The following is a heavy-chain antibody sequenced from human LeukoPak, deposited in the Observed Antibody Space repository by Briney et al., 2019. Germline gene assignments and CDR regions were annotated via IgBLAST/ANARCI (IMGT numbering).Heavy chain of an antibody. J-gene: IGHJ5*01. CDR2: INQDGSQN. D-gene: IGHD3-22*01. CDR1: GFTFRSYA. Sequence: GGSLRLSCAASGFTFRSYAMSWVRQAPRKGLEWVANINQDGSQNNYVDSVKGRFTISRDNAKNSLFLRMNSLRAEDTAVYYCARQDGSDYYDSWGQGTLVTVSS. V-gene: IGHV3-7*01. CDR3: ARQDGSDYYDS.